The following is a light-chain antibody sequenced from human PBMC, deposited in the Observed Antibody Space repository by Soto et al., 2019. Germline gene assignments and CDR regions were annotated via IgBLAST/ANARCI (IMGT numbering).Light chain of an antibody. V-gene: IGKV3-15*01. CDR2: GAS. Sequence: EIVMTQSPATLSVSPGERATLSCRASQSISSDVAWYQQKPGQAPRLLIYGASTRAAGIPARFSGRGSGTEFTLTISSLQSEYFAVYYCQQYNNWPQTFGQGAKLEVK. CDR3: QQYNNWPQT. J-gene: IGKJ2*01. CDR1: QSISSD.